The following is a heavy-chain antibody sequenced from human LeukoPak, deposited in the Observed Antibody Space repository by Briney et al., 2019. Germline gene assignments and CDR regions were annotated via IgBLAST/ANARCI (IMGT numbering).Heavy chain of an antibody. CDR2: ISGSGGST. J-gene: IGHJ4*02. CDR3: AKAGEGYGDFFY. CDR1: GFTFSDYY. D-gene: IGHD4-17*01. V-gene: IGHV3-23*01. Sequence: GGSLRLSCAASGFTFSDYYMSWVRQAPGKGLEWVSAISGSGGSTYYADSVKGRFTISRDNSKNTLYLQMNSLRAEDTAVYYCAKAGEGYGDFFYWGQGTLVTVSS.